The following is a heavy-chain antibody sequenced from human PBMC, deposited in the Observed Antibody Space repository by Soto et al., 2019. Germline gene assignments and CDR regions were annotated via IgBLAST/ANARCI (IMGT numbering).Heavy chain of an antibody. Sequence: XSVKVSFNASGYTFTSYGISLVRQAPGQGLEWMGWISGYNGNTNYAQKLQGRVTMTTDTSTSTAYMELRSLRSDDTAVYYCARAYGDYFDYWGQGTLVTVSS. CDR3: ARAYGDYFDY. J-gene: IGHJ4*02. CDR2: ISGYNGNT. CDR1: GYTFTSYG. V-gene: IGHV1-18*01. D-gene: IGHD4-17*01.